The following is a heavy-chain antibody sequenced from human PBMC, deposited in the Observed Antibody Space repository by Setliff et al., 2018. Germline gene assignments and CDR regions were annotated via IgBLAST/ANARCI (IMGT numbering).Heavy chain of an antibody. Sequence: LRLSCGASGFLFSGSAMSWVRQAPEQGLEWVAAISAGSSRTYYAESVKGRFTISRDNSNNTPYLQMDSLRADDTAIYYCVKDSSGRDAFGIWGQGTMVTVSS. V-gene: IGHV3-23*01. CDR3: VKDSSGRDAFGI. J-gene: IGHJ3*02. CDR2: ISAGSSRT. CDR1: GFLFSGSA. D-gene: IGHD3-10*01.